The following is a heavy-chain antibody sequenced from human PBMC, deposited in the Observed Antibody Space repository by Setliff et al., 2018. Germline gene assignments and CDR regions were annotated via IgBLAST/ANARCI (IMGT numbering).Heavy chain of an antibody. J-gene: IGHJ4*02. CDR3: ARGGTFRYFDS. Sequence: SETLSLTCTVSGGSFTPYYWSWIRQPPGKGLEWIGYVYYSGTAYYNPSLKSRVTVIVDTSKNQFSLRLSSVTAADTAVYYCARGGTFRYFDSWGQGTPVTVSS. CDR1: GGSFTPYY. D-gene: IGHD5-12*01. CDR2: VYYSGTA. V-gene: IGHV4-59*01.